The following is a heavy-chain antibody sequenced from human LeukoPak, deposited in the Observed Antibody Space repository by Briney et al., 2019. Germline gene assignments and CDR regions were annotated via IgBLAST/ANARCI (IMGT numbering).Heavy chain of an antibody. D-gene: IGHD2-21*02. J-gene: IGHJ6*02. V-gene: IGHV3-53*01. CDR3: ARGVTSYYYYGMDV. CDR2: IYSGGST. CDR1: GFTVRSNY. Sequence: PGGSLRLSCAASGFTVRSNYMGWVRQAPGKGLEWVSVIYSGGSTYYADSVKGRFTISRDNSKNTLYLQMNSLRAEDTAVYYCARGVTSYYYYGMDVWGQGTTVTVSS.